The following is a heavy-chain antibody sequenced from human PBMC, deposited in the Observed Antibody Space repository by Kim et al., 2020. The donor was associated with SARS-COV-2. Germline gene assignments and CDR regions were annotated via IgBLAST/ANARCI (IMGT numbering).Heavy chain of an antibody. J-gene: IGHJ4*02. Sequence: GGSLRLSCAASGFTFSSYAMSWVRQAPGKGLEWVSAISGSGGSTYYADSVKGRFTISRDNSKNTLYLQMNSLRAEDTAVYYCAKDFAPTGITMIVVVINFDYWGQGTLVTVSS. V-gene: IGHV3-23*01. CDR3: AKDFAPTGITMIVVVINFDY. CDR2: ISGSGGST. CDR1: GFTFSSYA. D-gene: IGHD3-22*01.